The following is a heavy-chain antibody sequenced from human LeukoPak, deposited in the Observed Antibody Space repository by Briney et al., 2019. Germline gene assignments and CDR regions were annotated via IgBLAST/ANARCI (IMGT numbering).Heavy chain of an antibody. Sequence: PGGSLRLFCAASGFTFDDYAIHWVRQAPGKGLEWVSLISGDGGNTYYADSVKGRFTLSRDNSKNSLYLQMNSLRSEDTAFYYCAKDKALGYCSAGSCLYLDYWGQGILVTVSS. D-gene: IGHD2-15*01. CDR1: GFTFDDYA. CDR2: ISGDGGNT. CDR3: AKDKALGYCSAGSCLYLDY. J-gene: IGHJ4*02. V-gene: IGHV3-43*02.